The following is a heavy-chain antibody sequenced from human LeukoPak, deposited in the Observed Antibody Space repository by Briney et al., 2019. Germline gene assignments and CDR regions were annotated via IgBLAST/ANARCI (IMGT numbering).Heavy chain of an antibody. V-gene: IGHV3-33*06. J-gene: IGHJ3*02. CDR2: IWFDGSNK. D-gene: IGHD3-10*01. CDR3: AKGGLGFGELVADAFDI. CDR1: GFTFSTHG. Sequence: GGSLRLSCVTSGFTFSTHGMHWVRQAPGKGLEWVAVIWFDGSNKYYADSVKGRFTIPRDNSKDTFYLQMNSLRAEDTAVYYCAKGGLGFGELVADAFDIWGQGTMVTVSS.